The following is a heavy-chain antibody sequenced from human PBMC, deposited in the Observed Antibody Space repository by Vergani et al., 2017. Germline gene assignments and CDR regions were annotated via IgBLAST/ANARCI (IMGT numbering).Heavy chain of an antibody. V-gene: IGHV1-2*02. J-gene: IGHJ5*02. D-gene: IGHD3-22*01. CDR3: ARGVSGIPRGWFDP. CDR1: GGTFSSYA. Sequence: QVQLVQSGAEVKKPGASVKVSCKASGGTFSSYAISWVRQAPGQGLEWMGWINPNSGGTNYAQKFQGRVTMTRDRSISTAYMGLSRLRSDDTAVYYCARGVSGIPRGWFDPWGQGTLVTVSS. CDR2: INPNSGGT.